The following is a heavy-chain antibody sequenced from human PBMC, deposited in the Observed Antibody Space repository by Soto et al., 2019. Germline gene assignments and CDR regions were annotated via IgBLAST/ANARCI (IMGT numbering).Heavy chain of an antibody. CDR2: IKPDGGGT. CDR1: GFTFEKYW. D-gene: IGHD3-16*01. V-gene: IGHV3-7*05. CDR3: SRVAYYDNGCDF. Sequence: GGSLRLSCAASGFTFEKYWVTWVRQAPGKGLEWVANIKPDGGGTFYVDSMEGRFIVSRDNPKNSLYLQMDSLSVEDTAVYYCSRVAYYDNGCDFWDQGTLVTVSS. J-gene: IGHJ4*02.